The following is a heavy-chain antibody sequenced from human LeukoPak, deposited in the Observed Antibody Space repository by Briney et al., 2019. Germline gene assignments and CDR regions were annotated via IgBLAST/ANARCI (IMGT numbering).Heavy chain of an antibody. D-gene: IGHD6-19*01. CDR1: GGSISSSNW. Sequence: SETLSLTCAVSGGSISSSNWWSWDRQPPGKGLEWIGEIYHTGSSNYNPSLKSRVTISVDKSKSQFSLELSSVTAADTAVYYCARGGTTVAGTFWFDPWGQGTLVTVSS. CDR3: ARGGTTVAGTFWFDP. V-gene: IGHV4-4*02. CDR2: IYHTGSS. J-gene: IGHJ5*02.